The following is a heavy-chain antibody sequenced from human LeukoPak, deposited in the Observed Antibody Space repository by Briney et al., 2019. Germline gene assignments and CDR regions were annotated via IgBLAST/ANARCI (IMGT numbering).Heavy chain of an antibody. V-gene: IGHV1-46*01. CDR3: ARDGVDCSSTSRLYYYYYYYMDV. D-gene: IGHD2-2*01. J-gene: IGHJ6*03. Sequence: ASVKVSCKASGYTFTSYYMHWVRQAPGQGLEWMGIINPSGGSTSYAQKFQGRVTMTRDMSTSTVYMELSSLRSEDTAVYYCARDGVDCSSTSRLYYYYYYYMDVWGKGTTVTVSS. CDR2: INPSGGST. CDR1: GYTFTSYY.